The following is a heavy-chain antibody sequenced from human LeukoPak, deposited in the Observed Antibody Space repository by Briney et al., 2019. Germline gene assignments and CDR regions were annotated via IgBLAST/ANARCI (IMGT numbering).Heavy chain of an antibody. V-gene: IGHV4-31*03. Sequence: SQTLSLTCTVSGGSISSSGYYWSWIRQYPGKGLEWIGFIYYTGSTDYKSTLKSRVIISVDTSKNQFSLKLSSVTAADTAVYYCARSLSLLGAFDIWGQGTMVTVSS. J-gene: IGHJ3*02. CDR2: IYYTGST. CDR1: GGSISSSGYY. D-gene: IGHD2-21*01. CDR3: ARSLSLLGAFDI.